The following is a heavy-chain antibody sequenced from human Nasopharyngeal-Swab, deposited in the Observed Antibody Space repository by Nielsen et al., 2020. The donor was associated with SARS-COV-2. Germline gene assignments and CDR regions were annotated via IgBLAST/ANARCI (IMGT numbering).Heavy chain of an antibody. CDR2: IWYDGSNK. D-gene: IGHD1-26*01. CDR1: EFAFSSYG. J-gene: IGHJ6*04. Sequence: GESLKISCAASEFAFSSYGMHWVRQAPGKGLEWVAVIWYDGSNKYYADSVKGRFTISRDNSKNTLYLQMNSLRAEDTAVYYCATSKRGADVWGKGTTVTVSS. CDR3: ATSKRGADV. V-gene: IGHV3-33*08.